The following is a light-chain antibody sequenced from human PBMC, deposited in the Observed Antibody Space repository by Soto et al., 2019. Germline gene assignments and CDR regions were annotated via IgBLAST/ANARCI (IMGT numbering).Light chain of an antibody. Sequence: IQMTQSQSSLSTSVGHIITITCRASQSISSYLYWYQQKPGKAPKLLIYAASSLQSGVPSRFSGSGSGTDFTLTISSLQPEDFATYYCQQYGSSPPITFGQGTRLEI. V-gene: IGKV1-39*01. CDR3: QQYGSSPPIT. J-gene: IGKJ5*01. CDR1: QSISSY. CDR2: AAS.